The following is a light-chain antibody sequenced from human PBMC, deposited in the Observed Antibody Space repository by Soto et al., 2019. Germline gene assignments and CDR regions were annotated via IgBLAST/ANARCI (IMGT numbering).Light chain of an antibody. Sequence: QSVLTQPPSASGTPGQRVTISCSGSNSNIGDKAETWYQQIPGTAPKVVIHSDDQRPSGVPDRFSGSKSGNSASLAISAVQSEDEADYFCASWDDSLTLVFGGGTKLTVL. V-gene: IGLV1-44*01. CDR3: ASWDDSLTLV. CDR2: SDD. CDR1: NSNIGDKA. J-gene: IGLJ2*01.